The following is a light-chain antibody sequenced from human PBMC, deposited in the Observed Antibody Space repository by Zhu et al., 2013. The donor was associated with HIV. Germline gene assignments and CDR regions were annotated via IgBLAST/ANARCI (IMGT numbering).Light chain of an antibody. V-gene: IGKV1-39*01. CDR3: QQSYTDSPWT. CDR1: QSISTY. J-gene: IGKJ1*01. Sequence: DIQLTQSPSSLSASVGDRVTLTCRASQSISTYLNWYQQRPGTAPKLLIYATSSLQNGVPSRFRGRGSETDFTLTISSLQPEDFATYYCQQSYTDSPWTFGQGTKVEI. CDR2: ATS.